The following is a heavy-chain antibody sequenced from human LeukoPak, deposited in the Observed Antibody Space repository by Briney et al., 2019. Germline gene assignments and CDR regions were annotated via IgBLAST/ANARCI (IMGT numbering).Heavy chain of an antibody. CDR1: GFTFKIYS. CDR2: ISSSSSHM. CDR3: ARDDTSAHFFDY. D-gene: IGHD3-10*01. Sequence: GGSLRLSCAASGFTFKIYSMNWARQAPGKGLEWVSSISSSSSHMYYADSAKGRFTISRDNAKNSLYLQMNTLRAEDTAVYYCARDDTSAHFFDYWGQGTLVTVSS. V-gene: IGHV3-21*01. J-gene: IGHJ4*02.